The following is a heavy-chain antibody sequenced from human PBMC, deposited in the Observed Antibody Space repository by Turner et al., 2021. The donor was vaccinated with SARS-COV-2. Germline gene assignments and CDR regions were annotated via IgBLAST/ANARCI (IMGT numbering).Heavy chain of an antibody. CDR3: ARHSPELRGDYFDY. CDR2: IYYSGST. V-gene: IGHV4-39*01. D-gene: IGHD1-26*01. Sequence: QLQMQESGPGLVKSSETLSLTCTVPGGSISSSSYYWGWIRQPPGKGLELIGSIYYSGSTYYNPSLKSRVTISVDTSKNQFSLRLSSVTAADTAVYYCARHSPELRGDYFDYWGQGTLVTVSS. CDR1: GGSISSSSYY. J-gene: IGHJ4*02.